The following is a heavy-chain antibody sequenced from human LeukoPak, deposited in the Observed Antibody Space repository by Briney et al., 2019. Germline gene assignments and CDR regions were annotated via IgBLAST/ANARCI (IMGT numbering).Heavy chain of an antibody. D-gene: IGHD2-15*01. V-gene: IGHV5-51*03. J-gene: IGHJ4*02. CDR1: GYSFTSYW. Sequence: GESLKISCKGSGYSFTSYWFGWVRQMPGKGLEWMGIIYPGDSDTRYSPSFQGQVTISADKSISTAYLQWSSLKASDTAMYYCARIGTSVVVAATPVDYWGQGTLVTVSS. CDR3: ARIGTSVVVAATPVDY. CDR2: IYPGDSDT.